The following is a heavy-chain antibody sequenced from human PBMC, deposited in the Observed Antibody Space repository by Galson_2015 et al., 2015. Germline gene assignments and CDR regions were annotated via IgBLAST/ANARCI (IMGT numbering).Heavy chain of an antibody. V-gene: IGHV3-74*01. CDR1: GFTFSRYW. CDR3: ARVDGWLGEY. Sequence: SLRLSCAASGFTFSRYWMHWVRQPPGKGLVWVSRINSDGSSTTYADSVKGRFTISRDNAKNTLYLQMHSLRAEDTAAYYCARVDGWLGEYWGQGTLVTVSS. J-gene: IGHJ4*02. D-gene: IGHD5-12*01. CDR2: INSDGSST.